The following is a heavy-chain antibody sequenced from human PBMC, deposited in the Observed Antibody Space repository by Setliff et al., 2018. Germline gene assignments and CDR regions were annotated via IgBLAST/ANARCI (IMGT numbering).Heavy chain of an antibody. J-gene: IGHJ6*03. Sequence: GASVKVSCKASGYTFTSYGISWVRQVPGQGLEWMGWITIYNGNTNYAQKFQDRVSMTTDASTGTAYMELSSLTSDDTAVYYCAREGVDTRSSTDYRYYMDVWGKGTTVTVSS. CDR3: AREGVDTRSSTDYRYYMDV. V-gene: IGHV1-18*01. D-gene: IGHD5-18*01. CDR1: GYTFTSYG. CDR2: ITIYNGNT.